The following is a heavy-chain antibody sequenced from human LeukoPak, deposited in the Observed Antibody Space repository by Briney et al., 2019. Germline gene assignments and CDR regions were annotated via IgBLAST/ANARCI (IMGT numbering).Heavy chain of an antibody. J-gene: IGHJ4*02. D-gene: IGHD6-19*01. CDR2: INSDASVT. CDR3: ARVTAVAGTSVGVDA. V-gene: IGHV3-74*01. CDR1: GFTFSNYW. Sequence: GGSLRLSCAASGFTFSNYWMHWVRQTPGKGLVWVSRINSDASVTTYADSMKGRFTISRDNAKNTLYLQMNSLRAEDTAVYYCARVTAVAGTSVGVDAWGQGILVTVS.